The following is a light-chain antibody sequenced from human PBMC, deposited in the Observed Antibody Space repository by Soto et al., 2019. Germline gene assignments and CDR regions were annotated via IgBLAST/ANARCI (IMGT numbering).Light chain of an antibody. Sequence: QSVLTQPASVSASPGQSITISCTGTHSDIGNYNYVSWYQQHPGKAPKVILYEVTRRPSGISSRFSGSKSGNTASLTISGLQPEDEAFYICSSYTANTILLFGGGTKVTVL. CDR3: SSYTANTILL. CDR1: HSDIGNYNY. V-gene: IGLV2-14*01. CDR2: EVT. J-gene: IGLJ2*01.